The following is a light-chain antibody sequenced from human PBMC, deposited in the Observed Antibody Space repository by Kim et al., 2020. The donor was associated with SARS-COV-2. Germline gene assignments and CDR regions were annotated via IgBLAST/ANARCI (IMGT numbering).Light chain of an antibody. V-gene: IGKV1-5*03. CDR1: QSISSW. Sequence: ASVGDRVTITCRASQSISSWLAWYQQKPGKAPKLLIYKASSLESGVPSRFSGSGSGTDFTLTISSLQPDDFATYYCQQYNSYPWTFGQGTKVEIK. CDR2: KAS. J-gene: IGKJ1*01. CDR3: QQYNSYPWT.